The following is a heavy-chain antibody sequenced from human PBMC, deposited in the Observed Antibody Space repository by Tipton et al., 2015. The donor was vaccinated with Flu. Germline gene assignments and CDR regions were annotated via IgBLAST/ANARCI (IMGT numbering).Heavy chain of an antibody. D-gene: IGHD3-10*01. CDR1: GGSITDDY. CDR3: ARDRGWPAALDY. Sequence: GLVKPSETLSLNCTVSGGSITDDYWSWVRQPPGKGLEWIGDISYTGSTTYNPSLKSRVTISVDTSRNQFSLNLKSVTAADTGVYYCARDRGWPAALDYWSQGILVTVSS. J-gene: IGHJ4*02. CDR2: ISYTGST. V-gene: IGHV4-59*01.